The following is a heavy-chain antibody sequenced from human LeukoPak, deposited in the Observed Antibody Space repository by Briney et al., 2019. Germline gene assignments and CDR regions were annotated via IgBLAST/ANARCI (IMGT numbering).Heavy chain of an antibody. CDR1: GGTFSSYA. Sequence: SVKVFCKASGGTFSSYAISWVRQAPGQGLEWMGRIIPIFGTANYAQKFQGRVTITADKSTSTAYMELSSLRSEDTAVYYCARVGFLETYYYMDVWGKGTTVTVSS. J-gene: IGHJ6*03. CDR3: ARVGFLETYYYMDV. D-gene: IGHD3-3*02. V-gene: IGHV1-69*06. CDR2: IIPIFGTA.